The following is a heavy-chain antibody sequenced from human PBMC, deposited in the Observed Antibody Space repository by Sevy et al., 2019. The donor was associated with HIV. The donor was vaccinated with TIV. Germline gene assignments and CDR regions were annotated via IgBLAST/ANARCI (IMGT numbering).Heavy chain of an antibody. J-gene: IGHJ3*02. V-gene: IGHV3-21*01. CDR1: EFTFSSYS. D-gene: IGHD4-17*01. CDR3: ARGTHDYGDYDRDAFDI. Sequence: GGSLRLSCATSEFTFSSYSMNWVRQAPGNGLEWVSSISGGGTYIYYADSVKGRFPISRDNAKNSLSLQMNSLRAEDTAVYYCARGTHDYGDYDRDAFDIWGQGTMVTVSS. CDR2: ISGGGTYI.